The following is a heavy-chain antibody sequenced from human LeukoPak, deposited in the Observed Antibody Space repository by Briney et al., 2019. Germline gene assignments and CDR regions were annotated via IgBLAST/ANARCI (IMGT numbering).Heavy chain of an antibody. D-gene: IGHD2-2*01. V-gene: IGHV3-7*01. Sequence: GGSLRLSCAASGFTISSYWMSWVRQAPGKGLEWVANIKQDGSEKYYEDSAKGRFTICIDNAKNSLYLQMNSLRAEDTAVYYCARVEYCSSTSCYPNYYYYYMDVWGKGTTVTISS. J-gene: IGHJ6*03. CDR3: ARVEYCSSTSCYPNYYYYYMDV. CDR1: GFTISSYW. CDR2: IKQDGSEK.